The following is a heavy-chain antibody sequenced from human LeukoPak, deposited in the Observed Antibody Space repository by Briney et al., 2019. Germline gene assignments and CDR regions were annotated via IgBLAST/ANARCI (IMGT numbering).Heavy chain of an antibody. J-gene: IGHJ6*02. CDR3: ARAYDSSGYYHYYYGVDV. D-gene: IGHD3-22*01. CDR1: GGSISSSSYY. Sequence: SETLSLTCTVSGGSISSSSYYWGWIRQPPGKGLEWIGSIYYSGSTYYDPSLKSRVTISVDTSKNQFSLKLSSVTAADTAVYYCARAYDSSGYYHYYYGVDVWGQGTTVTVSS. CDR2: IYYSGST. V-gene: IGHV4-39*07.